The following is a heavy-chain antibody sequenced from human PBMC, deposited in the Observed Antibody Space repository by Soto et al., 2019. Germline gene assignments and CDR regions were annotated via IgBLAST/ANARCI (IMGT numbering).Heavy chain of an antibody. CDR1: GYTFTTYG. CDR3: ARMGDVPYYYYGMDV. CDR2: ITGYNGNA. Sequence: QVKLVQSGAEVKKPGASVTVSFKASGYTFTTYGVSWVRQAPGQGFEWLGWITGYNGNAKYAENLQGRVTMTTDTSTSTAYMELRSLRSDDTAVYYCARMGDVPYYYYGMDVWGQGTTVTVSS. D-gene: IGHD3-16*01. V-gene: IGHV1-18*01. J-gene: IGHJ6*02.